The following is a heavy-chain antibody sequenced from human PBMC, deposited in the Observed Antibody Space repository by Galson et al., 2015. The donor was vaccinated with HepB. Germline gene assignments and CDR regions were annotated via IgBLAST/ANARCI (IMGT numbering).Heavy chain of an antibody. J-gene: IGHJ4*02. CDR2: IGGSGSST. D-gene: IGHD2-8*01. Sequence: SLRLSCAASGFTFSSYAMTWVRQAPGKGLEWVSSIGGSGSSTYQADSVKGRFTISRDTSKNTLYLQMYSLRAEDTAIYYCARGHCTNDVCYTGIFDYWGQGTLVTVSS. CDR3: ARGHCTNDVCYTGIFDY. V-gene: IGHV3-23*01. CDR1: GFTFSSYA.